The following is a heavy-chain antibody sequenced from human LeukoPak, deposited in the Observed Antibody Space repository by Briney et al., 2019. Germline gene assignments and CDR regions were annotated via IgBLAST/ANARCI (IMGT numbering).Heavy chain of an antibody. J-gene: IGHJ4*02. CDR3: AKAGRALLHFDY. V-gene: IGHV3-23*01. Sequence: GGSLRLSCVASGFTFSTYAMSWVRQAPGKGLEWVSAISGSGGSTYYADSVKGRFTISRDNSKNTLYLQMNSLRAEDTAVYYCAKAGRALLHFDYWGQGTLVTVSS. CDR1: GFTFSTYA. CDR2: ISGSGGST. D-gene: IGHD3-22*01.